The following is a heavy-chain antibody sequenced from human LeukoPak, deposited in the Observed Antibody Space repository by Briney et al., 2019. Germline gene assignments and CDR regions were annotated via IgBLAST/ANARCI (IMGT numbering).Heavy chain of an antibody. V-gene: IGHV1-69*13. CDR3: AREAVRMTTVTTSLYYYYGMDV. CDR1: GGTFSSYA. J-gene: IGHJ6*02. CDR2: IIPIFGTA. Sequence: GASVKVSCKASGGTFSSYAISWVRQAPGQGLEWMGGIIPIFGTANYAQKFQGRVTITADVSTSTAYMELSSLRSEDTAVYYCAREAVRMTTVTTSLYYYYGMDVWGQGTTVTVSS. D-gene: IGHD4-17*01.